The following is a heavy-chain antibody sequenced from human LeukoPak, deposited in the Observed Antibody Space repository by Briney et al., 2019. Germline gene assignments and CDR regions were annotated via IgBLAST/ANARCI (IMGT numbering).Heavy chain of an antibody. V-gene: IGHV4-30-4*01. CDR2: IYHRGST. CDR1: GGSISSGEYH. D-gene: IGHD3-16*01. CDR3: ARVGVSSFHDTSDL. J-gene: IGHJ3*01. Sequence: SETLSLTCTVSGGSISSGEYHWSWIRQSPGKGLEWIGYIYHRGSTYDNPSLKSRVTISVDTSKNQFSLKLSSVTAADTAVYYCARVGVSSFHDTSDLWGQGTMVTVSS.